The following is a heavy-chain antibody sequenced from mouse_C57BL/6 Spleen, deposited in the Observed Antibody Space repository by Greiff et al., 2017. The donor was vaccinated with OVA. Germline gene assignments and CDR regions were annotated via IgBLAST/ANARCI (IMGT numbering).Heavy chain of an antibody. CDR2: ISNGGGST. V-gene: IGHV5-12*01. CDR1: GFTFSDYY. Sequence: EVQVVESGGGLVQPGGSLKLSCAASGFTFSDYYMYWVRQTPEKRLEWVAYISNGGGSTYYPDTVKGRFTISRDNAKNTLYLQMSRLKSEDTAMYYCARQGPLGYYGSSYDWYFDVWGTGTTVTVSS. CDR3: ARQGPLGYYGSSYDWYFDV. D-gene: IGHD1-1*01. J-gene: IGHJ1*03.